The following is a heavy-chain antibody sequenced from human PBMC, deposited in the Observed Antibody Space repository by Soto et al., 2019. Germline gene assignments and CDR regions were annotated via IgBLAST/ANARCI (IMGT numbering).Heavy chain of an antibody. D-gene: IGHD3-22*01. Sequence: SETLSLTCTVSGGSVSSGNYYWSWIRQPPGKGLQWIGYLHYSGRINYNPSLRSRVTISADTSKNQFSLKMSSVTAADTAVYYCARDPGYDSSGYFVDYWGQGALVTVLL. V-gene: IGHV4-61*01. CDR2: LHYSGRI. CDR3: ARDPGYDSSGYFVDY. CDR1: GGSVSSGNYY. J-gene: IGHJ4*02.